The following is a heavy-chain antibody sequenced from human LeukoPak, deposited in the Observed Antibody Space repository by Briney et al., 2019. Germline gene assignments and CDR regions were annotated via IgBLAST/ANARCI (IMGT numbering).Heavy chain of an antibody. CDR3: ASRGYSYGYGGARFDP. Sequence: GGSLRLSCAASGFTFSSYWMHWVRQAPGKGLVWVSRINSDGSSTSYADSVKGRFTISRDNAKNTLYLQMNSLRAEDTAVYYCASRGYSYGYGGARFDPWGQGTLVTVSS. CDR1: GFTFSSYW. D-gene: IGHD5-18*01. V-gene: IGHV3-74*01. CDR2: INSDGSST. J-gene: IGHJ5*02.